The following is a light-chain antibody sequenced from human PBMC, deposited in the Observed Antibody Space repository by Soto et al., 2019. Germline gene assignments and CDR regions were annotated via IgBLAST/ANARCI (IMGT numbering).Light chain of an antibody. CDR3: QQYGSYSPA. V-gene: IGKV1-5*03. J-gene: IGKJ5*01. CDR2: KAS. CDR1: QTISSW. Sequence: DIPLTQSPSTLSGSGLEVEPSXRRASQTISSWLAWYQQKPGKAPKLLIYKASTLKSGVPSRFSGSTSGTEFTLTISSLQPDDFATYYCQQYGSYSPAFGQGTRLEIK.